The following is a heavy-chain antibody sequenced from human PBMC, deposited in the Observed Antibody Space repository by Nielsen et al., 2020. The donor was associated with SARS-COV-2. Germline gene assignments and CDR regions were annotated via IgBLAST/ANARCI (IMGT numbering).Heavy chain of an antibody. CDR2: IYYSGST. V-gene: IGHV4-61*08. J-gene: IGHJ5*02. Sequence: SETLSLTCTVSGGSISSGDYYWSWIRQPPGKGLEWIGYIYYSGSTNYNPSLKSRVTISVDTSKNQFSLKLSSVTAADTAVYYCARVRGGSYRSVWFDPWGQGTLVTVSS. D-gene: IGHD3-16*02. CDR3: ARVRGGSYRSVWFDP. CDR1: GGSISSGDYY.